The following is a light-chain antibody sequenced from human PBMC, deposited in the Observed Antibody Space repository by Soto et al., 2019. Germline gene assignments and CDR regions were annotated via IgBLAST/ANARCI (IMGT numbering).Light chain of an antibody. J-gene: IGKJ1*01. Sequence: DIQMTQSPSTLTASEGDTVTISCRASQSFSSWLAWYHQKPGKAPKLLIYKASSLQSGVPSRFSGSGSGTEFTLTISSLQPDDFATYYCQQYNSFPWTFGQGTKVDIK. CDR1: QSFSSW. V-gene: IGKV1-5*03. CDR3: QQYNSFPWT. CDR2: KAS.